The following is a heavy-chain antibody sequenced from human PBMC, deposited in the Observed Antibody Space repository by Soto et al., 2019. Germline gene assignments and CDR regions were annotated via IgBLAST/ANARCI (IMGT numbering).Heavy chain of an antibody. CDR1: GGSFSGYY. J-gene: IGHJ5*02. V-gene: IGHV4-34*01. D-gene: IGHD3-3*01. CDR3: AVETDRYYDFWSGYHRFDP. Sequence: SETLSLTCAVYGGSFSGYYWRWIRQPPGKGLEWIGEINHSGSTNYNPSLKSRVTISVDTSKNQFSLKLSSVTAADTAVYYCAVETDRYYDFWSGYHRFDPWGQGTLVTVSS. CDR2: INHSGST.